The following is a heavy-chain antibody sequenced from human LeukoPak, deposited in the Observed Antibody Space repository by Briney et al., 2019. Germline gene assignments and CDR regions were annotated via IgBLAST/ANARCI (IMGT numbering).Heavy chain of an antibody. CDR2: ISDSGDYT. V-gene: IGHV3-23*01. Sequence: PGGSLRLSCAASGFTFSSYAMSWVRQAPGKGLEWVSSISDSGDYTYYADSVKGRFTISRDNSKNTLYLQMNSLRAEDTAIYYCAKKPPYSNSWYFEYWGQGTLVTVSS. J-gene: IGHJ4*02. CDR3: AKKPPYSNSWYFEY. CDR1: GFTFSSYA. D-gene: IGHD6-13*01.